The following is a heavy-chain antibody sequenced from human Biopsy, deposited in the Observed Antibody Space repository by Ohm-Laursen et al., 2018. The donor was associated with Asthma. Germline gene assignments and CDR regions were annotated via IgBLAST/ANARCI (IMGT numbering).Heavy chain of an antibody. Sequence: SLRLSCLASGFSFDDCAMHWVRQAPGKGLEWVSSISWNSGNIDYAVSVKGRFTISRDNAKNSLYLQMQSLRPEDTAFYYCAKSADYYDSTDYLDFWGRGTLVTVSS. CDR3: AKSADYYDSTDYLDF. V-gene: IGHV3-9*01. CDR1: GFSFDDCA. CDR2: ISWNSGNI. D-gene: IGHD3-22*01. J-gene: IGHJ4*01.